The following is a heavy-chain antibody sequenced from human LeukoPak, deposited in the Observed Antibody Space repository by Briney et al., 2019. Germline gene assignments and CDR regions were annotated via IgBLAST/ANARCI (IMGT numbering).Heavy chain of an antibody. Sequence: GSLRLSCAASGFTFSTYSMNWIRQPPGKGLEWIGSIYYSGSTYYNPSLKSRVTIYVDTSKNQISLKLNSVTAADTAVYYCARITGFGESPDYWGQGTLVTVSS. CDR2: IYYSGST. CDR1: GFTFSTYS. J-gene: IGHJ4*02. CDR3: ARITGFGESPDY. D-gene: IGHD3-10*01. V-gene: IGHV4-39*01.